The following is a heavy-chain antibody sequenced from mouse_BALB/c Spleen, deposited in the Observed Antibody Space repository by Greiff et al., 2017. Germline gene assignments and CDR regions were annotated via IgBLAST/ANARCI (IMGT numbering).Heavy chain of an antibody. Sequence: VQLQQSGPGLVQPSQSLSITCTVSGFSLTSYGVHWVRQSPGKGLEWLGVIWSGGSTDYNAAFISRLSISKDNSKSQVFFKMNSLQANDTAIYYCAREYRYDGGYAMDYWGQGTSVTVSS. V-gene: IGHV2-2*02. J-gene: IGHJ4*01. CDR2: IWSGGST. D-gene: IGHD2-14*01. CDR1: GFSLTSYG. CDR3: AREYRYDGGYAMDY.